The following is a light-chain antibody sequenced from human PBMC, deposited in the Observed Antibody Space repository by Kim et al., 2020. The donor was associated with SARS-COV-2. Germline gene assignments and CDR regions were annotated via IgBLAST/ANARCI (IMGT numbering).Light chain of an antibody. CDR3: QQYYSSPPT. J-gene: IGKJ4*01. Sequence: ATINCKSSRNILYSSNNKRYLAWYQQKPGQPPKLLIYWASTRESGVPDRFSGSGSGTDFTLTISSLQAEDVAVYYCQQYYSSPPTFGGGTKVDIK. CDR2: WAS. CDR1: RNILYSSNNKRY. V-gene: IGKV4-1*01.